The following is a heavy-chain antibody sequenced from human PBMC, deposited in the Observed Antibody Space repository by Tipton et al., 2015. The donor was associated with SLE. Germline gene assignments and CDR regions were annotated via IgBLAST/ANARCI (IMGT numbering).Heavy chain of an antibody. CDR1: DGSLSGHY. CDR2: ISHDGGA. Sequence: GLVKPSETLSLTCTVFDGSLSGHYWAWLRQSPGKGLEWIGEISHDGGANYNPSLESRGTISLETSKNQFSLKLTSVTAADTAVYYCARDGGQRVISGTYDFYYYGLDVWGQGTTVTVSS. D-gene: IGHD6-13*01. J-gene: IGHJ6*02. V-gene: IGHV4-34*01. CDR3: ARDGGQRVISGTYDFYYYGLDV.